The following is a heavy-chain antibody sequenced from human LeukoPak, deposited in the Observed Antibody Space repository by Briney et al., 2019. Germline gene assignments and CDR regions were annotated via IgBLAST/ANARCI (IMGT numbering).Heavy chain of an antibody. D-gene: IGHD3-10*01. V-gene: IGHV3-21*01. CDR1: GFTFSSYS. CDR3: ARSGWYYFDY. Sequence: GGSLRLSCAASGFTFSSYSMNWVRQAPGKGLEWVSSISSSSSYIYYADSVKGRFTISRDNSKNTLYLQMNSLRAEDTAVYYCARSGWYYFDYWGQGTLVTVSS. CDR2: ISSSSSYI. J-gene: IGHJ4*02.